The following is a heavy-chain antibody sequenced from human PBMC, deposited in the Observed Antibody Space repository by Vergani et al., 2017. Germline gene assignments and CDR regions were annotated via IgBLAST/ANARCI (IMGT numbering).Heavy chain of an antibody. Sequence: QVQLVQSGAEVKKPGASVKVSCKASGYTFTGYYMHWVRQAPGQGLEWMGRINPNSGGTNYAQKFQGRVTMTRATSISTAYMELSRLRSDDTAVYYCARGIRVRQLANLDWGFDPWGQGTLVTVSS. CDR2: INPNSGGT. CDR1: GYTFTGYY. V-gene: IGHV1-2*06. D-gene: IGHD6-13*01. J-gene: IGHJ5*02. CDR3: ARGIRVRQLANLDWGFDP.